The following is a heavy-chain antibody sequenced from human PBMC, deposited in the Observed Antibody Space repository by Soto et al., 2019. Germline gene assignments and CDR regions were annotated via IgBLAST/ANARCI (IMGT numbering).Heavy chain of an antibody. J-gene: IGHJ6*03. D-gene: IGHD1-26*01. CDR1: GFTFSSYG. Sequence: GGSLRLSCAASGFTFSSYGMHWVRQAPGKGLEWVAVIWYDGSNKYYADSVKGRFTISRDNSKNTLYLQMNSLRAEDTAVYYGARSEVTYSGSYYYYYYYMDVWGQGTTVTVSS. CDR2: IWYDGSNK. V-gene: IGHV3-33*08. CDR3: ARSEVTYSGSYYYYYYYMDV.